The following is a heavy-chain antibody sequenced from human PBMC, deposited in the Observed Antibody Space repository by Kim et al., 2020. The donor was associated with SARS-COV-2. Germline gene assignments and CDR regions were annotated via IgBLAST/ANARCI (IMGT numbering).Heavy chain of an antibody. CDR3: ARQVVSAWFNFDL. Sequence: YNLSLTNRITLSVDTSKKQFSLKVTSVTAADTAMYYCARQVVSAWFNFDLWGQGTMVTVSS. D-gene: IGHD2-15*01. V-gene: IGHV4-39*01. J-gene: IGHJ3*01.